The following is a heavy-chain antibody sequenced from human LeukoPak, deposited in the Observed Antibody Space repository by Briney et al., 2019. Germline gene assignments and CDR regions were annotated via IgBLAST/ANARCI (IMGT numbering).Heavy chain of an antibody. J-gene: IGHJ5*02. D-gene: IGHD6-13*01. CDR1: GGSISSYY. Sequence: SETLSLTCTVSGGSISSYYWSWIPQPAGKGLEWIGRIYTSGSTNYNPSLKSRVTMLVDTSKNQFSLKLSSVTAADTAVYYCARDWGRKGYSANAWFDPWGQRTLVTVSS. CDR2: IYTSGST. CDR3: ARDWGRKGYSANAWFDP. V-gene: IGHV4-4*07.